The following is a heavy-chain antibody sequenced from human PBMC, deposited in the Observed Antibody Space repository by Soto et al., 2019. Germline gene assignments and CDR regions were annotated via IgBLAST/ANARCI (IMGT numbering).Heavy chain of an antibody. J-gene: IGHJ3*01. V-gene: IGHV4-34*01. Sequence: QVQLQQWGAGLLKPSETLSLTCAVYGGSFTDYYWTWIRQPPGKGREWIGEINHSGSTNYNPSLKGRVTISLDTSKNQLSLKVNSVTAADTAVYFCARVRARLLSHAFDFWGQGTLVTVSS. CDR3: ARVRARLLSHAFDF. CDR1: GGSFTDYY. CDR2: INHSGST. D-gene: IGHD3-16*02.